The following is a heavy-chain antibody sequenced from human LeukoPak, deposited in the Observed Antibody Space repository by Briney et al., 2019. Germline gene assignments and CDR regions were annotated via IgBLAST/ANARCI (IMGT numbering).Heavy chain of an antibody. CDR3: ARVNDGGRDYLYYYMDV. CDR2: IDYSGST. D-gene: IGHD5-24*01. CDR1: RYSISSGYS. V-gene: IGHV4-59*01. Sequence: PSETLSLTCSVSRYSISSGYSWSWIRQPPGTGLEWIGYIDYSGSTNYNPSLKSRVTISIDTSKNQFSLKLTSVTAADTAVYYCARVNDGGRDYLYYYMDVWGKGTTVTISS. J-gene: IGHJ6*03.